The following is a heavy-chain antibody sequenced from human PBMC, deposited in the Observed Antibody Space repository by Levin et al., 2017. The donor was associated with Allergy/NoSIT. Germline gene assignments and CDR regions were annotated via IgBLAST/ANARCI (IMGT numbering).Heavy chain of an antibody. CDR3: ARLAVDMDDDY. Sequence: PSETLSLTCTVSGGSISSYYWSWIRQPPGKGLEWIGYIYYSGSTNYNPSLKSRVTISVDTSKNQFSLKLSSVTAADTAVYYCARLAVDMDDDYWGQGTLVTVSS. V-gene: IGHV4-59*08. CDR2: IYYSGST. D-gene: IGHD6-19*01. CDR1: GGSISSYY. J-gene: IGHJ4*02.